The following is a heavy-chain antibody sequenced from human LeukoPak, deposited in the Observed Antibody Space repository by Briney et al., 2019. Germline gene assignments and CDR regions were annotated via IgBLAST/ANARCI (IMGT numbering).Heavy chain of an antibody. CDR1: GFTFSSYG. V-gene: IGHV3-30*18. J-gene: IGHJ3*02. CDR3: AKGYYYDSHLSFDI. Sequence: GRSLRLSCAASGFTFSSYGMHWVRQAPGKGLEWVAVISYDGSNKYYADSVKGRFTISRDNSKNTLYLQMNSLRAEDTAVYYCAKGYYYDSHLSFDIWGQGTMVTVSS. D-gene: IGHD3-22*01. CDR2: ISYDGSNK.